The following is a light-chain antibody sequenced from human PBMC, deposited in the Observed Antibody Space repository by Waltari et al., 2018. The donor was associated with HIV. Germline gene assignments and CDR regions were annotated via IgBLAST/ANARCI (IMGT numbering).Light chain of an antibody. J-gene: IGLJ3*02. CDR2: RNN. CDR3: AAWDDSLSGWV. Sequence: QSVLTQPPSASGTPGQRVTISCSGSSSNIGSNYVYWYQQLPGTTPKLLFYRNNRRPSGVPDRFSGSKSGTSASLAISGLRSEDEADYYCAAWDDSLSGWVFGGGTKLTVL. V-gene: IGLV1-47*01. CDR1: SSNIGSNY.